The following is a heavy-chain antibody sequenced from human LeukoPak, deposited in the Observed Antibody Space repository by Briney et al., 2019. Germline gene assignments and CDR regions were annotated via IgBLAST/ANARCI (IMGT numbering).Heavy chain of an antibody. CDR3: ARERYYYDSSGSYWYFDY. CDR1: GFTFGTYS. CDR2: ISSSSSYI. J-gene: IGHJ4*02. Sequence: GGSLRLSCAASGFTFGTYSMNWVRQAPGRGLEWVSSISSSSSYIYNADSVKGRFTISRDNAKNTLYLEMNSLRAEDTAVYYCARERYYYDSSGSYWYFDYWGQGTLVTVSS. D-gene: IGHD3-22*01. V-gene: IGHV3-21*01.